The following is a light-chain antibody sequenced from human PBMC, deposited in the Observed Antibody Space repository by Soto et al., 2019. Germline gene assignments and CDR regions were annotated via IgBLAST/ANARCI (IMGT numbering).Light chain of an antibody. V-gene: IGLV2-14*01. CDR3: SSYTSSSTRV. J-gene: IGLJ1*01. Sequence: QCALTQPASVSGSPVQSSTISCTGTSSDVGGYNYVSWYQQHPGKAPKLMIYDVSNRPSGVSNRFSGSKSGNTASLSISGLQAEDEADYYCSSYTSSSTRVFGTGTKVPV. CDR1: SSDVGGYNY. CDR2: DVS.